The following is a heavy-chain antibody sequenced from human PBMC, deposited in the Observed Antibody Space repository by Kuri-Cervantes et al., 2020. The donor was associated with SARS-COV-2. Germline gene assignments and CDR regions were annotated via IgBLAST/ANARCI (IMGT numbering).Heavy chain of an antibody. CDR2: IYYSGST. V-gene: IGHV4-39*01. J-gene: IGHJ4*02. CDR1: GDSISSSTFY. D-gene: IGHD4-17*01. Sequence: SETLSLTCTVSGDSISSSTFYWGWIRQPPGKGLEWIGSIYYSGSTYYNPSLKSRVTISVDTSKNQFSLKLSSVTAADTAVYYCARLTTVTTFDYWGQGTLVTVSS. CDR3: ARLTTVTTFDY.